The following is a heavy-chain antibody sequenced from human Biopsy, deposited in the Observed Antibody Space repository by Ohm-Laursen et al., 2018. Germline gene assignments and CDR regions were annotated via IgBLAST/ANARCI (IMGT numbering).Heavy chain of an antibody. CDR2: ISYSRDT. CDR3: ARRGSGGRSFDY. V-gene: IGHV4-59*08. D-gene: IGHD2-15*01. Sequence: GTLSLTCTVSGGPISGSSWSWIRQAPGKGLEWIGYISYSRDTNYNPSLKSRITISVDTSKNQFSRKLTSVTAADTAVFYCARRGSGGRSFDYWGQGSLVTVSS. CDR1: GGPISGSS. J-gene: IGHJ4*02.